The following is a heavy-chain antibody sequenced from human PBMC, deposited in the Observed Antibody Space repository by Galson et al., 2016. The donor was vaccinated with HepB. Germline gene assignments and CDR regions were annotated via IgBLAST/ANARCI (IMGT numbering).Heavy chain of an antibody. Sequence: ITSGNTKLYADSVRGRFVVSRDNAKNSLYLQMNSLRAEDTAVYYCARMRRFGEFYFDYWGQGTLVTVSS. V-gene: IGHV3-69-1*01. D-gene: IGHD3-10*01. J-gene: IGHJ4*02. CDR2: ITSGNTK. CDR3: ARMRRFGEFYFDY.